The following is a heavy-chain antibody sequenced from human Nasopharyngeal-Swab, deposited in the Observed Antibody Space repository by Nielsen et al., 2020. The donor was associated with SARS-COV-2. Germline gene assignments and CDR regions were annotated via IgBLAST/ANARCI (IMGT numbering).Heavy chain of an antibody. CDR1: GFTFSAYW. J-gene: IGHJ4*02. CDR3: AAAAKGY. CDR2: INSDGSST. D-gene: IGHD2-2*01. Sequence: GESLKISWAASGFTFSAYWMHWVRQAPGKGLAWVSRINSDGSSTNYADSVKGRFTISRDNAKNTLCLQMNSMRAEDTAVYYCAAAAKGYWGQGTLVTVSS. V-gene: IGHV3-74*01.